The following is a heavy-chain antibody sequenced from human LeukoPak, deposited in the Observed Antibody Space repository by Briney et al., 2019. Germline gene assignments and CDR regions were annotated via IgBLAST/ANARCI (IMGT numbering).Heavy chain of an antibody. CDR2: IYHSGST. V-gene: IGHV4-59*05. CDR3: AGDLEGYQLLYFDY. CDR1: GFTFSNAW. D-gene: IGHD2-2*01. Sequence: PGGSLRLSCAASGFTFSNAWMSWVRQAPGKGLEWIGSIYHSGSTYYNPSLKSRVTISVDTSKNQFSLKLSSVTAADTAVYYCAGDLEGYQLLYFDYWGQGTLVTVSS. J-gene: IGHJ4*02.